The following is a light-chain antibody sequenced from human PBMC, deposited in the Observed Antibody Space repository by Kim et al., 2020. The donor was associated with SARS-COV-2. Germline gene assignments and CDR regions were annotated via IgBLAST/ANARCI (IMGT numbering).Light chain of an antibody. CDR3: QHRGNWPIT. Sequence: EIVLTQSPATLSLSPGERATLSCRASQSVSSYLAWYQQKPGQAPRLLIYDASNRATGIPARFSGSGSGTDFTLTISSLEPEDFAVYYCQHRGNWPITFGQGTRLEIK. J-gene: IGKJ5*01. CDR1: QSVSSY. CDR2: DAS. V-gene: IGKV3-11*01.